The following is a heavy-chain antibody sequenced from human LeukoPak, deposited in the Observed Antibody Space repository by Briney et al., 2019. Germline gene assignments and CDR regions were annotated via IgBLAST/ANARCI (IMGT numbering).Heavy chain of an antibody. CDR1: GFTVSSNY. J-gene: IGHJ4*02. CDR2: IYSGGST. D-gene: IGHD4-17*01. CDR3: ARGYDYGDYVSDY. Sequence: GGSLRLSCAASGFTVSSNYMSWVRQAPGKGLEWVSVIYSGGSTYYADSVKGRFTISRDNSKNTLYLQMNSLRAEDTAVYYCARGYDYGDYVSDYWGQGTLVTVSS. V-gene: IGHV3-66*01.